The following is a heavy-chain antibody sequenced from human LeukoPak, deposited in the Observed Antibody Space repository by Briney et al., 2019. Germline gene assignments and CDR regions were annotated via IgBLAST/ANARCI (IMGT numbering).Heavy chain of an antibody. J-gene: IGHJ4*02. CDR2: ISGRDGRT. Sequence: GGSVRLSCVASGFSYDYYAMHWVRQAPGKGLEGVSLISGRDGRTDYAGSVKGRFTISRDNSKISLYLQMSSLRTEDTAFYYCAKDELLGRGWEHRFDYWGRGTLVTVSS. D-gene: IGHD6-19*01. V-gene: IGHV3-43*02. CDR1: GFSYDYYA. CDR3: AKDELLGRGWEHRFDY.